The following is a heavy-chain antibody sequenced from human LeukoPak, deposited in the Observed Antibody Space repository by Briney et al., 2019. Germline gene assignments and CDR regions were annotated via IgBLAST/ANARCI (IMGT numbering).Heavy chain of an antibody. CDR2: INHSGTT. CDR1: GGSFSGYS. Sequence: SETLSLTCAVYGGSFSGYSWTWIRQPPGRGLEWIGEINHSGTTNYNPSLKSRVTISVDTSKNQFSLKLSSVTAADTAVYYCARVVVVSAAHDNWFDPWGQGTLVTVSS. V-gene: IGHV4-34*01. CDR3: ARVVVVSAAHDNWFDP. D-gene: IGHD2-2*01. J-gene: IGHJ5*02.